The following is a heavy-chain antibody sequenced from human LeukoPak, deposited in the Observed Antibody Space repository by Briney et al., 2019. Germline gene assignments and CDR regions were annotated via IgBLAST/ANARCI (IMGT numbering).Heavy chain of an antibody. CDR3: ARRLTRPERFDS. CDR2: IYYSGST. Sequence: PSETLSLTCTVSGGSISSGDYYWSWIRQPPGKGLEWIGYIYYSGSTYYNPSLKSRVTISVDASKNQFSLELNSVTAADTAVFYCARRLTRPERFDSWGQGTLVTVSS. D-gene: IGHD3-9*01. V-gene: IGHV4-30-4*02. CDR1: GGSISSGDYY. J-gene: IGHJ4*02.